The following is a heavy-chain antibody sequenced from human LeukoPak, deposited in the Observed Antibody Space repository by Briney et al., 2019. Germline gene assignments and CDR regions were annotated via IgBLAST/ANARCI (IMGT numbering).Heavy chain of an antibody. J-gene: IGHJ4*02. Sequence: GRSLRLSYAASGFTVSGNYMSWVRQAPGKWLEWVSIIFSPGRTYYADSWKGSFTSSRAKSKNTRHLQMNSLRVEDTAVYYCSRGGDIVGVTVKYYFDSWGQGTLVTVSS. V-gene: IGHV3-66*01. CDR3: SRGGDIVGVTVKYYFDS. D-gene: IGHD5-12*01. CDR2: IFSPGRT. CDR1: GFTVSGNY.